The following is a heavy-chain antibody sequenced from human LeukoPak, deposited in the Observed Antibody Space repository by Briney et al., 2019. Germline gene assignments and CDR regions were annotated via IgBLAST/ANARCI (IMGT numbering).Heavy chain of an antibody. CDR2: ISANGADT. V-gene: IGHV3-43*02. D-gene: IGHD2-2*01. CDR3: ARDSVPSRMVPYYPYSGLAV. Sequence: GGSLRLSCEASGFTFHDHGMHWVRQAPGKGLEWVSLISANGADTDYADSVKGRFTISRDNSKHSLFLQMNSLRPEDTAFYYCARDSVPSRMVPYYPYSGLAVWGQGTTVTVSS. CDR1: GFTFHDHG. J-gene: IGHJ6*02.